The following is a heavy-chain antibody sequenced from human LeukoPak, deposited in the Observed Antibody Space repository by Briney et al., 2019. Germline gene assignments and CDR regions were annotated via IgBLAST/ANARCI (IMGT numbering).Heavy chain of an antibody. D-gene: IGHD3-9*01. CDR3: ARDAGNYDVLTGYYKNNWFDP. Sequence: SGGSLRLSCAASGFTFSSYAMSWVRQAPGKGLEWVSAISGSGGSTYYADSVKGRFTISRDNSENTLYLQMNSLRAEDTAVYYCARDAGNYDVLTGYYKNNWFDPWAREPWSPSPQ. CDR1: GFTFSSYA. CDR2: ISGSGGST. V-gene: IGHV3-23*01. J-gene: IGHJ5*02.